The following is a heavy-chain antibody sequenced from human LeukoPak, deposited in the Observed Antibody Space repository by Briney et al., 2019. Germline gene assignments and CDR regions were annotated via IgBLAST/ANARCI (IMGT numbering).Heavy chain of an antibody. J-gene: IGHJ4*02. D-gene: IGHD2-2*02. CDR1: GFTLSSYA. CDR3: AKAVSLCSSTSCYMFDY. CDR2: ISGSGGST. V-gene: IGHV3-23*01. Sequence: GGSLRLSCAASGFTLSSYAMSWVRQAPGKGLEWVSAISGSGGSTYYADSVKGRFTISRDNSKNTLYLQMNSLRAEDTAVYYCAKAVSLCSSTSCYMFDYWGQGTLVTVSS.